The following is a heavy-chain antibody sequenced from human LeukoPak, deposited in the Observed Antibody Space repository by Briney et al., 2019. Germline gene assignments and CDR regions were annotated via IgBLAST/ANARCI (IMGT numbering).Heavy chain of an antibody. CDR1: GFTFSDYY. V-gene: IGHV3-11*04. Sequence: GGSLRLSCAASGFTFSDYYMSWIRQAPGKGLEWVSYISSSGSTIYYADSVKGRFTISRDNAKNSLYLQMNSLRAEDTAVYYCARSRYSSGLYNWFDPWGQGTLVTVSS. J-gene: IGHJ5*02. D-gene: IGHD6-19*01. CDR3: ARSRYSSGLYNWFDP. CDR2: ISSSGSTI.